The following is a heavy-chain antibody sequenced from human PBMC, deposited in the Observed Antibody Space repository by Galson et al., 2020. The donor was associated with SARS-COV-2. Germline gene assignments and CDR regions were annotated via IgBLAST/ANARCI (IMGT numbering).Heavy chain of an antibody. Sequence: ASVKVSCKVSGYTLTELSMHWVRQAPGKGLEWMGGFDPEDGETIYAQKFQGRVTMTEDTSTDTAYMELSSLRSEDTAVYYCAIDSPIVGPHNWFDPWGQGTLVTVSS. CDR3: AIDSPIVGPHNWFDP. D-gene: IGHD3-9*01. CDR1: GYTLTELS. J-gene: IGHJ5*02. CDR2: FDPEDGET. V-gene: IGHV1-24*01.